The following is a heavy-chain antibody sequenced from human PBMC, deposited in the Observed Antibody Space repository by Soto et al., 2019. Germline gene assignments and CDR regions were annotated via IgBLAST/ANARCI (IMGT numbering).Heavy chain of an antibody. CDR1: GFTFSSYA. J-gene: IGHJ6*02. D-gene: IGHD6-19*01. Sequence: GSLRLSCAASGFTFSSYAMSWVRQAPGKGLEWVSAISGSGGSTYYADSVKGRFTISRDNSKNTLYLQMNSLRAEDTAVYYCAKDQASSGWYDYYYYYGMDVWGQGTTVTVSS. V-gene: IGHV3-23*01. CDR2: ISGSGGST. CDR3: AKDQASSGWYDYYYYYGMDV.